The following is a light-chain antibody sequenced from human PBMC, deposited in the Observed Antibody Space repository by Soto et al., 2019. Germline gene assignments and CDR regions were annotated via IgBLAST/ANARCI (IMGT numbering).Light chain of an antibody. J-gene: IGKJ4*01. Sequence: DIQMTQSPSTLSASVGDRVTITCRASQTIRNWLAWYQQRPGKAPKLLIYKASTLESGVPSRFSGSGSGTEFTLSISSLQPDDFATYYCQQYDSYPLTFGGGTKVEI. CDR2: KAS. CDR3: QQYDSYPLT. V-gene: IGKV1-5*03. CDR1: QTIRNW.